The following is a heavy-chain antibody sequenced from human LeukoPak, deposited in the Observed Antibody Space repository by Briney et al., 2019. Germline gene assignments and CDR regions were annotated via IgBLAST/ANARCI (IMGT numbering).Heavy chain of an antibody. Sequence: GGSRRLSWGAAGFSFISYGMHWVRQAPGKGLGWEGAILDVGRSKDYADSVKGRFTISRDNSKDTLYLQMNSLRAEQTDVYYCAKPRSAYGDYVSYFEHWGQGTLVTVSS. CDR2: ILDVGRSK. CDR1: GFSFISYG. CDR3: AKPRSAYGDYVSYFEH. D-gene: IGHD4-17*01. J-gene: IGHJ4*02. V-gene: IGHV3-30*18.